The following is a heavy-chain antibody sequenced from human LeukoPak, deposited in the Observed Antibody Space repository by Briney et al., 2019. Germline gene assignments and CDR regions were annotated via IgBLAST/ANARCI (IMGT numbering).Heavy chain of an antibody. Sequence: ASVKVSCKPSAYTFSTYLLHWVRQAPGQGLEWMGIIDPSGGSTDYAQKFQGRVTMTRDTSTSTVYMELSSLRSEDTAVYYCARVGLYGSGSYLSYWGQGSLVTVSS. V-gene: IGHV1-46*01. J-gene: IGHJ4*02. D-gene: IGHD3-10*01. CDR3: ARVGLYGSGSYLSY. CDR2: IDPSGGST. CDR1: AYTFSTYL.